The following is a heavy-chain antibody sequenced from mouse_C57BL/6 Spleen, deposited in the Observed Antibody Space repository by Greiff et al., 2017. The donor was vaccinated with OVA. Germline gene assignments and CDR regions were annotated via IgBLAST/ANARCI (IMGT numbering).Heavy chain of an antibody. V-gene: IGHV5-4*01. Sequence: EVKLVESGGGLVKPGGSLKLSCAASGFTFSSYAMSWVRQTPEKRLEWVATISDGGSYTYYPDNVKGRFTISRDKAKNNMYLQMSHLKSEDTAMYYCEKETETFDYWGQGTTLTVSS. J-gene: IGHJ2*01. CDR3: EKETETFDY. CDR2: ISDGGSYT. CDR1: GFTFSSYA. D-gene: IGHD4-1*01.